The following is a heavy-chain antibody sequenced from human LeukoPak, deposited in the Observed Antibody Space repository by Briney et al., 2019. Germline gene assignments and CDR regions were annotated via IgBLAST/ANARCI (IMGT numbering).Heavy chain of an antibody. Sequence: GGSLRLSCAASGFTFSSYSMNWVRQAPGKGLEWVSSISYSSTYIYYADSVQGRFTISRDDAKSSLYLQMNSLRAEDTAVYYCARVGYDFWSGYYTYYYYGMDVWGQGTTVTVSS. J-gene: IGHJ6*02. V-gene: IGHV3-21*01. CDR1: GFTFSSYS. D-gene: IGHD3-3*01. CDR3: ARVGYDFWSGYYTYYYYGMDV. CDR2: ISYSSTYI.